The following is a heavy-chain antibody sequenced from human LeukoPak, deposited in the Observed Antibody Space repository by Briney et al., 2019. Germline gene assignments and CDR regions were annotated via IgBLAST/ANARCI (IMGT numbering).Heavy chain of an antibody. CDR2: IYHSGST. Sequence: KPSETLSLTCTVSGYSISSGYYWGWIRQPPGKGLEWIGSIYHSGSTYYNPSLKSRVTISVDTSKNQFSLKLSSVTAADTAVYYCARARRFGERRRGLGPSGLLYFDYWGQGTLVTVSS. J-gene: IGHJ4*02. CDR1: GYSISSGYY. V-gene: IGHV4-38-2*02. CDR3: ARARRFGERRRGLGPSGLLYFDY. D-gene: IGHD3-10*01.